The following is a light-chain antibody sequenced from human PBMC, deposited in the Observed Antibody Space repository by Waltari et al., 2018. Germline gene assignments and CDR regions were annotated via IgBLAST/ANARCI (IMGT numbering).Light chain of an antibody. J-gene: IGLJ1*01. V-gene: IGLV2-8*01. CDR1: RIALGSANY. Sequence: QSALTQPPSASGSPGQSVPISCTGTRIALGSANYVSWYQQHPGKAPKLIISEVYKRPSGVPDRFSGSKSGNTASLTVSGLQAEDEADYFCNSYAGNNSYVFGTGTKVTVL. CDR2: EVY. CDR3: NSYAGNNSYV.